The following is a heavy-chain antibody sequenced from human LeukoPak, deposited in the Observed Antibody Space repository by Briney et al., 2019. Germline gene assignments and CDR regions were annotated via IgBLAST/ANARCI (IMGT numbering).Heavy chain of an antibody. Sequence: ASVKVSCKASGYTFTSYAMNWVRQAPGQGLEWMGWINTNTGNPTYAQGFTGRFVFSLDTSVSTAYLQISSLKAEDTAVYYCARGLVVVAATHPGTAFDIWGQGTMVTVSS. D-gene: IGHD2-15*01. CDR1: GYTFTSYA. CDR3: ARGLVVVAATHPGTAFDI. J-gene: IGHJ3*02. CDR2: INTNTGNP. V-gene: IGHV7-4-1*02.